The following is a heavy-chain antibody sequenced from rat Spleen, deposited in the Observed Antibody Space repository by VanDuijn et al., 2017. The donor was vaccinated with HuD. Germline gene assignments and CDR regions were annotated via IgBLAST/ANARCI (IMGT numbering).Heavy chain of an antibody. D-gene: IGHD1-2*01. J-gene: IGHJ4*01. CDR3: ARLRQQLSFMDA. V-gene: IGHV5S23*01. CDR1: GFTFSNYD. CDR2: ITKDGGSL. Sequence: EVQLVESGGGLVQPGRSLKLSCAASGFTFSNYDMAWVRQTPGKGLDWVASITKDGGSLFYRDSVKGRITVSRDNEQNMLYLQRDSMRSEETATYYCARLRQQLSFMDAWGQGASVTVSS.